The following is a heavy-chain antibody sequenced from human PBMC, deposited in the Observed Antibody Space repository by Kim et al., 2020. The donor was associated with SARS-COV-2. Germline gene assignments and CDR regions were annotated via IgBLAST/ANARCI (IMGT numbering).Heavy chain of an antibody. CDR1: GGSISSSSYY. D-gene: IGHD3-10*01. CDR3: ARHGMVRGVITDPYYYYYGMDV. CDR2: IYYSGST. Sequence: SETLSLTCTVSGGSISSSSYYWGWIRQPPGKGLEWIGSIYYSGSTYYNPSLKSRVTISVDTSKNQFSLKLSSVTAADTAVYYCARHGMVRGVITDPYYYYYGMDVWGQGTTVTVSS. V-gene: IGHV4-39*01. J-gene: IGHJ6*02.